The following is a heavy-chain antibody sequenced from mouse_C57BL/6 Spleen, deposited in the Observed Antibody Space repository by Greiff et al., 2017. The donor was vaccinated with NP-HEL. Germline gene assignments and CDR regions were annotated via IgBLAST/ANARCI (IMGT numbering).Heavy chain of an antibody. Sequence: VQLQQPGAELVKPGASVKLSCKASGYTFTSYWMHWVKQRPGQGLEWIGMIHPNSGSTNYNEKFKSKATLTVDTSSSTAYMQLSSLTSEDSAGYYCAREDWDNYFDDWGQGTTLTVSS. CDR1: GYTFTSYW. CDR3: AREDWDNYFDD. J-gene: IGHJ2*01. V-gene: IGHV1-64*01. CDR2: IHPNSGST. D-gene: IGHD4-1*01.